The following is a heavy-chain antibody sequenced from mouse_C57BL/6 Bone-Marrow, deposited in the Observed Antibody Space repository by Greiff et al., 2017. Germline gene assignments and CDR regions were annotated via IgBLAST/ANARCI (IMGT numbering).Heavy chain of an antibody. Sequence: VQLQQPGAELVKPGASVKVSCKASGYTFTSYWMHWVKQRPGQGLEWIGRIHPSDSDTNYNQTFKGKATLTVDNSSSTAYMQLSSLTSEDSAVYYCAIYETSFAYWGQGTLVTVSA. CDR2: IHPSDSDT. J-gene: IGHJ3*01. V-gene: IGHV1-74*01. CDR3: AIYETSFAY. CDR1: GYTFTSYW. D-gene: IGHD2-12*01.